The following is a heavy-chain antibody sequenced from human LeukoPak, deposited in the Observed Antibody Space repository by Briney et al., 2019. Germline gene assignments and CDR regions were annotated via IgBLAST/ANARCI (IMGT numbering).Heavy chain of an antibody. CDR1: GFTFSSYG. CDR3: VKDSSVYYSNSRDFDY. D-gene: IGHD3-22*01. CDR2: IRYDGSNK. V-gene: IGHV3-30*02. Sequence: GGSLRLSCAASGFTFSSYGMHWVRQAPGKGLEWVTFIRYDGSNKYYADSVKGRFTISRDNSKNTLYLQMNSLRAEDTAVYYCVKDSSVYYSNSRDFDYWGQGTLVTVSS. J-gene: IGHJ4*02.